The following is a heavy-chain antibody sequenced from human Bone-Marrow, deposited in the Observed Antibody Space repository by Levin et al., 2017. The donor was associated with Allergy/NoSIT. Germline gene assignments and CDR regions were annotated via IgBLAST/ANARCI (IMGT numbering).Heavy chain of an antibody. D-gene: IGHD2-15*01. V-gene: IGHV4-39*01. J-gene: IGHJ4*02. CDR3: ARQSCSSGSCYSPYFDY. Sequence: SETLSLTCAVSGGSIPGDTYYWAWIRQAPGMGMEWIGTVYSSGSAYFAPSLESRVTISVDRSKNKFSLQVTSVTAADTALYFCARQSCSSGSCYSPYFDYWGQGTLVTVSS. CDR1: GGSIPGDTYY. CDR2: VYSSGSA.